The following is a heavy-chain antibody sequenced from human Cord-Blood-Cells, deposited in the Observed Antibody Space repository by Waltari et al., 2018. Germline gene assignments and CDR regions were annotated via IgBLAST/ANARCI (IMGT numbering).Heavy chain of an antibody. Sequence: QVQLVQSGAEVKKPGSSVKVSCKASGRTFSSSALSWVRQAPGQGFEWMGGIIPIFGTANYAQKFQGRVTITADESTSTAYMELSSLRSEDTAVYYCARKSSYYYYMDVWGKGTTVTVSS. J-gene: IGHJ6*03. CDR1: GRTFSSSA. D-gene: IGHD1-26*01. CDR2: IIPIFGTA. V-gene: IGHV1-69*01. CDR3: ARKSSYYYYMDV.